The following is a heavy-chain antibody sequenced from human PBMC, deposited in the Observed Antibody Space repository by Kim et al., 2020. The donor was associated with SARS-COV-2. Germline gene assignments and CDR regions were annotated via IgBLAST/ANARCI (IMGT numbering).Heavy chain of an antibody. Sequence: SETLSLTCTVSGGSISSYYWSWIRQPPGKGLEWIGYIYYSGSTNYNPSLKSRVTISVDTSKNHFSLKLSSVTAADTAVYYCARDVDTSDYYYGMDVWGQGTTVTVSS. CDR2: IYYSGST. CDR1: GGSISSYY. CDR3: ARDVDTSDYYYGMDV. V-gene: IGHV4-59*01. J-gene: IGHJ6*02. D-gene: IGHD5-18*01.